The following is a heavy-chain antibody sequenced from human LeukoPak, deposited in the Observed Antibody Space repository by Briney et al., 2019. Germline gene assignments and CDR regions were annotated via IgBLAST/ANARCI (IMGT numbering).Heavy chain of an antibody. V-gene: IGHV4-61*02. CDR1: GGSISSGGYY. CDR2: IYTSGST. J-gene: IGHJ4*02. Sequence: SQTLSLTCTVSGGSISSGGYYWSWIRQPAGKGLEWIGRIYTSGSTNYNPSLKGRVTMSVDTSKNQFSLKLSSVTAADTAVYYCARENGDSSGWTALFDYWGQGTLVTVSS. D-gene: IGHD6-19*01. CDR3: ARENGDSSGWTALFDY.